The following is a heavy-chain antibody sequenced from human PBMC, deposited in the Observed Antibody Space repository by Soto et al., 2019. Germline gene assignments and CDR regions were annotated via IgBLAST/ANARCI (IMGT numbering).Heavy chain of an antibody. CDR3: ARDEPRWGAPHSYGMDV. J-gene: IGHJ6*02. CDR2: VSPYNDNT. D-gene: IGHD1-26*01. V-gene: IGHV1-18*04. Sequence: ASVKVSCKTSGYTFLDYGISWVRQAPGQGLEWMGWVSPYNDNTAYAHKVQGRVTMTTDTTTGTAYMELRSLRSDDTAVYYCARDEPRWGAPHSYGMDVSGPGTTVTVSS. CDR1: GYTFLDYG.